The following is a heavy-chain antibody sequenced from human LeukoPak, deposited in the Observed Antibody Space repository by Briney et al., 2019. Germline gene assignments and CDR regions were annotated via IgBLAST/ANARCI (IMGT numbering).Heavy chain of an antibody. CDR1: GGSVSSGNYY. CDR3: ASRGHSSGYGPFDY. Sequence: SQTLSLTCTVSGGSVSSGNYYWPWIRQPAGKGLEWIGRIYTSGSTNYNPSLKSRVTISIDASKNQFSLRLSSVTAADTAVYYCASRGHSSGYGPFDYWGQGTLVTASS. V-gene: IGHV4-61*02. D-gene: IGHD5-18*01. J-gene: IGHJ4*02. CDR2: IYTSGST.